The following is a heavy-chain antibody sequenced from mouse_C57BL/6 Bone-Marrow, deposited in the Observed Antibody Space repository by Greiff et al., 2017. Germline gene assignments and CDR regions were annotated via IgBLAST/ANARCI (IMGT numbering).Heavy chain of an antibody. CDR1: GYAFSSSW. CDR2: IYPGDGDT. D-gene: IGHD1-1*01. J-gene: IGHJ4*01. CDR3: ARSPLLRRDYYAMDY. V-gene: IGHV1-82*01. Sequence: VKLQESGPELVKPGASVKISCKASGYAFSSSWMNWVKQRPGKGLEWIGRIYPGDGDTNYNGKFKGKATLTADKSSSTAYMQLSSLTSEDSAVYFCARSPLLRRDYYAMDYWGQGTSVTVSS.